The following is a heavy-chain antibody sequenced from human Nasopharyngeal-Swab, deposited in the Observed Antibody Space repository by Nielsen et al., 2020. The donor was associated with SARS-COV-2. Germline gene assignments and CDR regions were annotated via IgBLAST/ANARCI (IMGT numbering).Heavy chain of an antibody. J-gene: IGHJ4*02. D-gene: IGHD3-3*01. CDR2: INYSGST. Sequence: SETLSLTCTVSGGSINPYYWNWFRQPPGKRLEWIGFINYSGSTNYNPSLKSRVTISVDTSKNQFSLKLSSVTAADTAVYYCARELSSITIFGVVTRYFDYWGQGTLVTVSS. CDR1: GGSINPYY. V-gene: IGHV4-59*12. CDR3: ARELSSITIFGVVTRYFDY.